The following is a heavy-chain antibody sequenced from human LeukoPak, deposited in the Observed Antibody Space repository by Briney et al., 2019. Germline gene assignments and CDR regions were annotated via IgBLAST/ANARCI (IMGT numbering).Heavy chain of an antibody. V-gene: IGHV4-59*13. J-gene: IGHJ6*03. CDR3: ARSSKTYYMDV. CDR1: GGSISTYF. CDR2: IYYSGST. Sequence: SETLSLTCTLSGGSISTYFWTWIRQPPGKGLEWVGYIYYSGSTHYNSSLKSRVSISIDTSNNQFSLQLNSVTAADTAVYYCARSSKTYYMDVWGRGTTVTVSS.